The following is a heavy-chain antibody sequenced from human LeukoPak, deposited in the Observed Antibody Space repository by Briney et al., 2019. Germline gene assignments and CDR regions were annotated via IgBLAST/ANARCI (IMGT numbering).Heavy chain of an antibody. V-gene: IGHV3-73*01. J-gene: IGHJ4*02. Sequence: PGGSLRLSCAASGFTFSGSAMHWVRQASGKGLEWVGRIRSKANSYATAYAASVKGGFTISRGDSKNTAYLQMNSLKTEDTAVYYCTSHRDYYDSSGPSDYWGQGTLVTVSS. CDR2: IRSKANSYAT. CDR1: GFTFSGSA. CDR3: TSHRDYYDSSGPSDY. D-gene: IGHD3-22*01.